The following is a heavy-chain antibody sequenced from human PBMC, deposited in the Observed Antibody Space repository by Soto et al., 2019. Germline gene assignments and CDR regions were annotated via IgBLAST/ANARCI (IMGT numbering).Heavy chain of an antibody. J-gene: IGHJ4*02. V-gene: IGHV3-30-3*01. Sequence: QVQLEESGGGVVQPGSSLRLSCAASGFTFSSYAMHWVRQAPGKGLEWVAVISYDGSNKYYADSVKGRFTISRDNSKNTLYLQMNSLRAEVTAVYYCAKQWLDGFYYFDYWGQGTLVTVSS. CDR1: GFTFSSYA. CDR3: AKQWLDGFYYFDY. CDR2: ISYDGSNK. D-gene: IGHD6-19*01.